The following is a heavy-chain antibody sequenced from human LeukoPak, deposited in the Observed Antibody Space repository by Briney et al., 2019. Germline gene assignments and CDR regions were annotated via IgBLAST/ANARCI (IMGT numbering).Heavy chain of an antibody. CDR3: AREAVVPYYYYMDV. Sequence: ASLKVSCKASGYTFTSYDINWVRQSTGQRLEWMGWMNPNSGNTGYAQKFQGRVTMTRSTSISTAYMELSSLRSEDTAVYYCAREAVVPYYYYMDVWGKGTTVTVSS. J-gene: IGHJ6*03. D-gene: IGHD2-15*01. V-gene: IGHV1-8*01. CDR1: GYTFTSYD. CDR2: MNPNSGNT.